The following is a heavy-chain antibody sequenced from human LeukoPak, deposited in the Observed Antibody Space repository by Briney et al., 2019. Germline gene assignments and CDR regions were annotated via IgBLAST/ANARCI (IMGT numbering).Heavy chain of an antibody. CDR2: IIPIFGTA. CDR1: GGTFSNYA. V-gene: IGHV1-69*01. J-gene: IGHJ5*02. Sequence: SVRVSYKASGGTFSNYAISWVRQAPGQGLEWMGGIIPIFGTANYAQKFQGRVTITADESTSTAYMELSSLRSEDTAVYYCADAGYSSSPRAWWFDPWGQGTLVTVSS. CDR3: ADAGYSSSPRAWWFDP. D-gene: IGHD6-13*01.